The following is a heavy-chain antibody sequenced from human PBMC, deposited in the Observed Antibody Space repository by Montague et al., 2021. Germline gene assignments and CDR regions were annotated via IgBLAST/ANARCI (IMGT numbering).Heavy chain of an antibody. CDR3: ARHVIGNYGMDV. Sequence: SETLSLTCTVSGGSISSSSYYWGWIRQPPGKGLEWIGSIYYSGSTYYNPSLKSRVTISVDTSKNQFSLKLSSVTAADTAVYYCARHVIGNYGMDVWGKGPRSPSPQ. D-gene: IGHD3-16*02. V-gene: IGHV4-39*01. CDR2: IYYSGST. CDR1: GGSISSSSYY. J-gene: IGHJ6*01.